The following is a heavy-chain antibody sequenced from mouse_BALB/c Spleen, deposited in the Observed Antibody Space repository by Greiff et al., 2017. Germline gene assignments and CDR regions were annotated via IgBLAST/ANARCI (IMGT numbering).Heavy chain of an antibody. CDR2: INPGSGGT. J-gene: IGHJ4*01. Sequence: VQVVESGAELVRPGTSVKVSCKASGYAFTNYLIEWVKQRPGQGLEWIGVINPGSGGTNYNEKFKGKATLTADKSSSTAYMQLSSLTSDDSAVYFCARRGVGDAMDYWGQGTSVTVSS. CDR3: ARRGVGDAMDY. V-gene: IGHV1-54*01. CDR1: GYAFTNYL.